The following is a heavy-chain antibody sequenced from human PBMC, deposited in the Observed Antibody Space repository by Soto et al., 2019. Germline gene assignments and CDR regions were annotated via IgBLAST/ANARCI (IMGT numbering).Heavy chain of an antibody. CDR3: ARDPARITMVRGDAFDI. J-gene: IGHJ3*02. CDR2: ISAYNGNT. D-gene: IGHD3-10*01. Sequence: GASVKVSCKASGYTFTSYGISWVRQAPGQGLEWMGWISAYNGNTNYAQKLQGRVTMTTDTSTSTAYMELRSLRSDDTAVYYCARDPARITMVRGDAFDIWGQGTTVTVSS. CDR1: GYTFTSYG. V-gene: IGHV1-18*01.